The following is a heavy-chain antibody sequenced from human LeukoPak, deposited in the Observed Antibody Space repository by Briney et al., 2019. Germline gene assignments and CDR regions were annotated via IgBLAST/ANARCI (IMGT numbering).Heavy chain of an antibody. V-gene: IGHV4-30-2*01. CDR2: IYPRGNT. J-gene: IGHJ4*02. Sequence: SETLSLTCAVSGGSISSGSYSWSWIRQPPGKGLEWIGYIYPRGNTYYNPSLKSRVFLSLDKSANQFSLNLSSVTAADTAVYYCARFKRADGWSYFDYWGQGTLVTVSS. CDR1: GGSISSGSYS. D-gene: IGHD6-19*01. CDR3: ARFKRADGWSYFDY.